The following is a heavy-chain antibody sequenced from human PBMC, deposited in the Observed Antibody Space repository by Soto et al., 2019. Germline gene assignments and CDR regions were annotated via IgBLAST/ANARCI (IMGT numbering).Heavy chain of an antibody. V-gene: IGHV4-59*08. CDR2: IYYSGST. D-gene: IGHD3-22*01. CDR1: GGSISPYY. J-gene: IGHJ4*02. Sequence: PSETLSLTCTVSGGSISPYYWSWIRQSPGKGLEWIGHIYYSGSTYYNSSLKGRVTISLDTSKNQFSLKLSSVTAADTAVYYCARRGYYYDSSGYPSVWYWGQGTLVTVSS. CDR3: ARRGYYYDSSGYPSVWY.